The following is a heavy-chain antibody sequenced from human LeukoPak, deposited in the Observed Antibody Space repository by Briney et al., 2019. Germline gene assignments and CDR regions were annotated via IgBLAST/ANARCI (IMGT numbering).Heavy chain of an antibody. CDR1: GGTFSSYA. J-gene: IGHJ5*02. D-gene: IGHD4-17*01. CDR2: IIPILGIA. CDR3: AKEATTVTSEDCYDP. V-gene: IGHV1-69*04. Sequence: GASVKVSCKASGGTFSSYAISWVRQAPGQGLEWMGRIIPILGIANYAQKFQGRVTITADKSTSTAYMELSSLRSEDTAVYYCAKEATTVTSEDCYDPWGQGTVVTVSS.